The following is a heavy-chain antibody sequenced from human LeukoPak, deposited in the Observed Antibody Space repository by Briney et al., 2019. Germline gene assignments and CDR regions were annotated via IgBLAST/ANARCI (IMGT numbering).Heavy chain of an antibody. V-gene: IGHV3-23*01. CDR3: AKDLSSGWYPYYFDF. CDR1: GFTFSNYA. D-gene: IGHD6-19*01. CDR2: ISGSGAAT. Sequence: GGSLRLSCAASGFTFSNYAMNWVRQAPGKGLEWASAISGSGAATFNADSVKGRFTISRDNSKNTLYLQMNSLRAEDTAVYYCAKDLSSGWYPYYFDFWGRGTLVTVSS. J-gene: IGHJ4*02.